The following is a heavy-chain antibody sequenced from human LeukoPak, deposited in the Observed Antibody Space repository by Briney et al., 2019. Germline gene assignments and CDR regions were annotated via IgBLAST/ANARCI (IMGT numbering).Heavy chain of an antibody. Sequence: GASVKVSCRASGYTFTSYDINRVRQATGXXXXXXGWMNPNSGNTGYAQKFQGRVTMTRNTSISTAYMELSSLRSEDTAVYYCARALGSGWYYFDYWGQGTLVTVSS. CDR2: MNPNSGNT. J-gene: IGHJ4*02. CDR1: GYTFTSYD. CDR3: ARALGSGWYYFDY. V-gene: IGHV1-8*01. D-gene: IGHD6-19*01.